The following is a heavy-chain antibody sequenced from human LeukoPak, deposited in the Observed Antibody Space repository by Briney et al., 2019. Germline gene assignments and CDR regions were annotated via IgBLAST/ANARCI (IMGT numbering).Heavy chain of an antibody. Sequence: SETLSLTCAVYGGSFSGYYWSWVRQPPGKGLEWIGEINHSGSTNYNPSLKSRVSISVDTSKNQFSLKLSSVTAADTAVYYRARVCGFGVVIMLAYWGQGTLVTVSS. CDR3: ARVCGFGVVIMLAY. V-gene: IGHV4-34*01. D-gene: IGHD3-3*01. J-gene: IGHJ4*02. CDR2: INHSGST. CDR1: GGSFSGYY.